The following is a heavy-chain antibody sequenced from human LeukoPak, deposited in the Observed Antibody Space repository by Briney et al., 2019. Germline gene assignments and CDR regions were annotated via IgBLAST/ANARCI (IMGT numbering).Heavy chain of an antibody. CDR1: GGSISSSSYY. V-gene: IGHV4-39*07. CDR2: IYYSGST. J-gene: IGHJ3*02. CDR3: ARYMVRGPLFI. D-gene: IGHD3-10*01. Sequence: SETLSLTCTVSGGSISSSSYYWGWIRQPPGKGLEWIGSIYYSGSTYYNPSLKSRVTISVDTSKNQFSLKLSSVTAADTAVYYCARYMVRGPLFIWGQGTMVTVSS.